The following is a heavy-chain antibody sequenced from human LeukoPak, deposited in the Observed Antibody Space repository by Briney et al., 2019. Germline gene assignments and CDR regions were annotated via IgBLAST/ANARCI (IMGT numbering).Heavy chain of an antibody. CDR2: ITSSGSTI. CDR1: GFTFSSYA. V-gene: IGHV3-11*01. D-gene: IGHD3-10*01. J-gene: IGHJ3*02. CDR3: ARGGRYYYGSGTYYSRTFDI. Sequence: GGSLRLSCAASGFTFSSYAMSWIRQAPGKGLEWISSITSSGSTIYYADSVKGRFTISRDNAKNSLYLQMNSLRAEDTAVYYCARGGRYYYGSGTYYSRTFDIWGQGTMVTVSS.